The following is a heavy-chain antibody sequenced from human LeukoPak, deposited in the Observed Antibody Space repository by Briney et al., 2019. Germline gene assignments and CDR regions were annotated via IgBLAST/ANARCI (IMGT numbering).Heavy chain of an antibody. CDR3: ASSVVAGTDY. D-gene: IGHD2-15*01. J-gene: IGHJ4*02. CDR2: ISSSSSYI. Sequence: GGSLRLSCAASGFTFSSYSMNWVRQVPGKGLEWVSSISSSSSYIYYADSVKGRFTISRDNAKNSLYLQMNSLRAEDTAVYYCASSVVAGTDYWGQGTLVTVSS. V-gene: IGHV3-21*01. CDR1: GFTFSSYS.